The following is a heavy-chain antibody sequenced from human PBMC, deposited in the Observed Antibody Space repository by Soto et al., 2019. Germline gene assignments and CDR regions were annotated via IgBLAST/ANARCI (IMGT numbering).Heavy chain of an antibody. CDR3: ARRYGGNFDY. J-gene: IGHJ4*02. CDR2: IYYSGST. Sequence: QVQLQESGPGLVKPSETLSLTCTVSGGSISSYYWSWIRQPPGKGLEWIGYIYYSGSTNYNPSLKRRVTISVDTSKNQFSLKLSSVTAAETAVYYCARRYGGNFDYWGQGTLVTVSS. V-gene: IGHV4-59*01. D-gene: IGHD3-16*01. CDR1: GGSISSYY.